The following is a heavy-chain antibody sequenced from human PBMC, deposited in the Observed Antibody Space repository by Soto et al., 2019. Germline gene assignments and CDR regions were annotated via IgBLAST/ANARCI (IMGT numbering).Heavy chain of an antibody. D-gene: IGHD6-13*01. CDR3: ARIQSVFDAAAGTFDY. V-gene: IGHV4-34*01. Sequence: SETLSFTCAVYGGSFSGYYWSWIRQPPGKGLEWIGEINHSGSTNYNPSLKSRVTISVDTSKNQFSLKLSSVTAADTAVYYCARIQSVFDAAAGTFDYWGQGTLVTVSS. J-gene: IGHJ4*02. CDR1: GGSFSGYY. CDR2: INHSGST.